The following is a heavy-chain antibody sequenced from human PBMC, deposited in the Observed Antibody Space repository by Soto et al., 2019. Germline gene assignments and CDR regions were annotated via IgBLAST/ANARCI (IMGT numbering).Heavy chain of an antibody. D-gene: IGHD1-26*01. CDR3: AGRVGATNYGMDV. V-gene: IGHV3-53*01. CDR2: IYSGGST. J-gene: IGHJ6*02. CDR1: DFTVSSNY. Sequence: GVYLRLSCAASDFTVSSNYMSWVRQAPGKGLECVSTIYSGGSTYYADSVEGRFTISRDNSKNTLYLQMNNLRAEDTAVYYCAGRVGATNYGMDVGGQGTTLTVSS.